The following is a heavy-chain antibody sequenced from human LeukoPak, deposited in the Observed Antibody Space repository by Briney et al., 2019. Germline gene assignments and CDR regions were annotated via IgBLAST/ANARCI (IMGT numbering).Heavy chain of an antibody. D-gene: IGHD6-13*01. CDR1: GFTFTTYW. Sequence: GGSLRLSCAASGFTFTTYWMSWVRQAPGKGLEWVANIKQDGTERYYVDSVKGRFTISRDNAKNSLYLQMNSLRAEDTAVYYCARRMGVAAGHAFDIWGQGTMVTVSS. CDR3: ARRMGVAAGHAFDI. V-gene: IGHV3-7*01. J-gene: IGHJ3*02. CDR2: IKQDGTER.